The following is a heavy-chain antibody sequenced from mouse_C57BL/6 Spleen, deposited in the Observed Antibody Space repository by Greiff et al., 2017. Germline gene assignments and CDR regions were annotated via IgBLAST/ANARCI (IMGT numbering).Heavy chain of an antibody. CDR1: GFTFSSYA. CDR3: TRDSPSGVGAMDY. Sequence: EVQVVESGEGLVKPGGSLKLSCAASGFTFSSYAMSWVRQTPEKRLEWVAYISSGGDYIYYADTVKGRFTISRDNARNTLYLQMSSLKSEDTAMYYCTRDSPSGVGAMDYWGQGTSVTVSS. V-gene: IGHV5-9-1*02. D-gene: IGHD1-1*02. CDR2: ISSGGDYI. J-gene: IGHJ4*01.